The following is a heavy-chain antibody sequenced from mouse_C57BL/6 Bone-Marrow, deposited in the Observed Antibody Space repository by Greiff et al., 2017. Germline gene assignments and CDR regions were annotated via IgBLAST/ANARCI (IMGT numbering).Heavy chain of an antibody. CDR3: ARDGVSNHYYAMDY. J-gene: IGHJ4*01. V-gene: IGHV5-16*01. D-gene: IGHD2-5*01. CDR2: INYDGSST. Sequence: EVQVVESEGGLVQPGSSMKLSCTASGFTFSDYYMAWVRQVPEKGLEWVANINYDGSSTYYLDSLKSRFIISRDNAKNILYLQMSSLKSEDTATYYCARDGVSNHYYAMDYWGQGTSVTVSS. CDR1: GFTFSDYY.